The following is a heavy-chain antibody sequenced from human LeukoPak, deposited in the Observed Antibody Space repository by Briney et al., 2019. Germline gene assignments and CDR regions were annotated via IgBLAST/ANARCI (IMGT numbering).Heavy chain of an antibody. V-gene: IGHV4-61*02. J-gene: IGHJ4*02. CDR3: ARAFGSG. D-gene: IGHD3-10*01. CDR2: IYTSGST. CDR1: GGSISSGRYY. Sequence: SETLSLTCTVTGGSISSGRYYWSWIRQPSGKGLEWIGRIYTSGSTNYNPSLKSRITISVDTSKNQFSLKLSSVTAADTAVYYCARAFGSGWGQGTLVTVSS.